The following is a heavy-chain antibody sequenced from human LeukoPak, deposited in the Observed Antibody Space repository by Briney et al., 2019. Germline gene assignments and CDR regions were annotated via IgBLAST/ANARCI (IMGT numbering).Heavy chain of an antibody. D-gene: IGHD3-22*01. CDR1: GFTFTSYA. CDR3: ARVPYYDSTGYPFDH. CDR2: ISGSGSII. Sequence: GGSLRPSCAASGFTFTSYAMSWVRQAPGKSPEWVSTISGSGSIINYADSVEGRFTISRDSTKNTLDLHMNSLRADDTAVYYCARVPYYDSTGYPFDHWGQGTLVAVSS. V-gene: IGHV3-23*01. J-gene: IGHJ4*02.